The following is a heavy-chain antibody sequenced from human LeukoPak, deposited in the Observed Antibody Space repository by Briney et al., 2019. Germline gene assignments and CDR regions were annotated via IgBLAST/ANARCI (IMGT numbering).Heavy chain of an antibody. J-gene: IGHJ4*02. CDR2: ISGSGGST. CDR1: GFTFSSYA. D-gene: IGHD3-16*02. Sequence: GGSLRLSCAASGFTFSSYAMSWVRQAPGKGLEWVSAISGSGGSTYYADSVKGRFTISKDNSKNTLYLQMNSLRAEDTAVYYCATPLYDYVWGSYRYWGQGTLVTVSS. CDR3: ATPLYDYVWGSYRY. V-gene: IGHV3-23*01.